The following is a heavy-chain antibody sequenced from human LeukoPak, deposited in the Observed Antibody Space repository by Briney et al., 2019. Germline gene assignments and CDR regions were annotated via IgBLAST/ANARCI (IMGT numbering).Heavy chain of an antibody. CDR3: ALKGGYSPFDY. J-gene: IGHJ4*02. CDR1: GFTFSSYA. V-gene: IGHV3-23*01. CDR2: ISGSGGST. D-gene: IGHD5-18*01. Sequence: GGSLRLSCAASGFTFSSYAMSWVRQAPGNGLEWVSAISGSGGSTYYADSVKGRFTISRDNSKNTLYLQMNSLRAEDTAVYYCALKGGYSPFDYWGQGTLVTVSS.